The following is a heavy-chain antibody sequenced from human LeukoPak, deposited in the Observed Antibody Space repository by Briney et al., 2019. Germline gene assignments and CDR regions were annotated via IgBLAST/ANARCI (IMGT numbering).Heavy chain of an antibody. Sequence: GGSLRLSCAASGFTFSSYAMSWVRQAPGKGLEWVSAVSGSGGSTYYADSVKGRFTISRDNSKNTLYLQMNSLRAEDTAVYYCAKSSTNYYYYGMDVWGQGTTVTVSS. CDR1: GFTFSSYA. J-gene: IGHJ6*02. D-gene: IGHD2-2*01. V-gene: IGHV3-23*01. CDR3: AKSSTNYYYYGMDV. CDR2: VSGSGGST.